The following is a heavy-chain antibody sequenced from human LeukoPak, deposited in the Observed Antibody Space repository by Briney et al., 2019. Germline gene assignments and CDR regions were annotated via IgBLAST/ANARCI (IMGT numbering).Heavy chain of an antibody. J-gene: IGHJ4*02. Sequence: GGSLRLSCAASGFTFSSYEMNWVSQAPGKGLEWVSYISSSGSTIYYADSVKGRFTISRDNAKNSLYLQMNSLRAEDTAVYYCARDPPYYYDSSGYEGGDYWGQGTLVTVSS. D-gene: IGHD3-22*01. CDR1: GFTFSSYE. CDR2: ISSSGSTI. CDR3: ARDPPYYYDSSGYEGGDY. V-gene: IGHV3-48*03.